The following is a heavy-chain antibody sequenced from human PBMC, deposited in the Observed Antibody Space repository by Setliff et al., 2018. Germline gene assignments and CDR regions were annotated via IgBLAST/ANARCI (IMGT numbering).Heavy chain of an antibody. CDR2: VYYSGYT. J-gene: IGHJ1*01. CDR1: GVSISSTTYY. CDR3: ARVDFTMIQGVLGL. V-gene: IGHV4-39*07. D-gene: IGHD3-10*01. Sequence: PSETLSLTCTVSGVSISSTTYYWTWVRQPPGKGMEWIGSVYYSGYTYYNPSLQSRVTISVDMSKNQFSMKLTSVTAADTAVYYCARVDFTMIQGVLGLWGQGTLVTVSS.